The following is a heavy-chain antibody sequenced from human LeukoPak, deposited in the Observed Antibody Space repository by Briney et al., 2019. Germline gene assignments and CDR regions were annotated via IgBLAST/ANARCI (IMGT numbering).Heavy chain of an antibody. D-gene: IGHD2-15*01. CDR2: ISYDGSNK. CDR3: ARVGVEPYYFDY. V-gene: IGHV3-30*04. Sequence: GGSLRLSCAASGFTFSSYAMHWVRQAPGKGLEWVAVISYDGSNKYHADSVKGRFTISRDNSKNTLYLQMNSLRAEDTAVYYCARVGVEPYYFDYWGQGTLVTVSS. J-gene: IGHJ4*02. CDR1: GFTFSSYA.